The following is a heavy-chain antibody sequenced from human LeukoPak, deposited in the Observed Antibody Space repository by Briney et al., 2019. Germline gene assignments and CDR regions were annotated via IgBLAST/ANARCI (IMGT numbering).Heavy chain of an antibody. CDR2: INPNSGGT. J-gene: IGHJ4*02. V-gene: IGHV1-2*06. CDR3: ARIGGGFWSGSHRTIDY. D-gene: IGHD3-3*01. CDR1: GYTFTGYY. Sequence: ASVKVSCKASGYTFTGYYMHWVRQAPGQGLEWMGRINPNSGGTNYAQKFQGRVTMTRDTSISTAYMELSRLRSDDTAVYYCARIGGGFWSGSHRTIDYWGQGTLVTVSS.